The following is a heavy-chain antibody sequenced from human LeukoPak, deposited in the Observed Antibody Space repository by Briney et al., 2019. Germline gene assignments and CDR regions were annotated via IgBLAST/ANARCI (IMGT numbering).Heavy chain of an antibody. CDR3: AGAQAESGWYRY. CDR1: GGSISSYY. J-gene: IGHJ4*02. D-gene: IGHD6-19*01. Sequence: PSETLSLTCTVSGGSISSYYWSWIRQPPGKGLEWIGRIYTSGSTNYNPSLKSRVTISVDTSKNQFSLKLSSVTAADTAVYYCAGAQAESGWYRYWGQGTLVTVSS. V-gene: IGHV4-4*08. CDR2: IYTSGST.